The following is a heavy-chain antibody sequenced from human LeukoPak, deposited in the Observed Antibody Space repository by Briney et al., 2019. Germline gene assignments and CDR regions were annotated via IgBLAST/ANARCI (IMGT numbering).Heavy chain of an antibody. V-gene: IGHV1-8*03. CDR2: VNPNSGNT. J-gene: IGHJ3*02. D-gene: IGHD6-13*01. CDR1: GYTLTSYD. Sequence: GASVKVSCKASGYTLTSYDINWVRQAPGQGLEWMGWVNPNSGNTGYAQKFQGRVTITRNTSISTAYMELSSLRSEDTAVYYCAREQQLGNPHAFDIWGQGTMVTVSS. CDR3: AREQQLGNPHAFDI.